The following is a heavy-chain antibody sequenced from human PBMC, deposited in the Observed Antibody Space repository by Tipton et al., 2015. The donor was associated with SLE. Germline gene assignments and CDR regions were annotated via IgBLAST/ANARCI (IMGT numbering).Heavy chain of an antibody. CDR3: ARGKYYFDY. D-gene: IGHD2/OR15-2a*01. CDR1: SSGSYF. J-gene: IGHJ4*02. CDR2: INEYGSEK. V-gene: IGHV3-7*01. Sequence: SSGSYFWGWIRQSAGEGLEWVANINEYGSEKHYVDSLKERLTISRDNAKKSVYLQMNSLRAEDTAVYYCARGKYYFDYWGQGALVTVSS.